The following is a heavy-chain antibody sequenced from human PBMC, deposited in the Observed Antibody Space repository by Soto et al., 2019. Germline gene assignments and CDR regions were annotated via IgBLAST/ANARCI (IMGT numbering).Heavy chain of an antibody. J-gene: IGHJ4*02. V-gene: IGHV4-61*08. Sequence: SETLSLTCTASGGSINSAGHSWGWVRQPPGKGLEWIGYIYYSGSTYYNPSLKSRVTISVDTSKNQFSLKLSSVTAADTAVYYCARVPYSGYVFDYWGQGTLVTVS. CDR2: IYYSGST. CDR3: ARVPYSGYVFDY. CDR1: GGSINSAGHS. D-gene: IGHD5-12*01.